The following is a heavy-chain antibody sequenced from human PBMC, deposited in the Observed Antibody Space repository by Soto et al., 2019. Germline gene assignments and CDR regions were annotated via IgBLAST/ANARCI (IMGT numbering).Heavy chain of an antibody. CDR1: GDSISYYY. Sequence: TSETLSLTCTVSGDSISYYYWGWIRQPPGKGLEWIGYIYYSGSTNYNPSLKGRLTISVDTSRNQFSLRLSSLRSEDTAVYYCARDFNYDSLYYGMDVWGQGTTVTVAS. CDR3: ARDFNYDSLYYGMDV. D-gene: IGHD3-3*01. V-gene: IGHV4-59*01. J-gene: IGHJ6*02. CDR2: IYYSGST.